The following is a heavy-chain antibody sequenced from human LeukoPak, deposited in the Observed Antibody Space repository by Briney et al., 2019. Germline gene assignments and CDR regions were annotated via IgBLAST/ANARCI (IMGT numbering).Heavy chain of an antibody. CDR2: IYSGGGT. J-gene: IGHJ4*02. Sequence: PGGSLRLSCAASGFTVSSACMTWVRQTPGRGLEWVSVIYSGGGTYYADSVKGRFTISRDSSKNTLYLQMNSLRAEDTAVYYCAGGPKGKYYFDYWGQGTLVTVSS. V-gene: IGHV3-53*01. CDR3: AGGPKGKYYFDY. CDR1: GFTVSSAC.